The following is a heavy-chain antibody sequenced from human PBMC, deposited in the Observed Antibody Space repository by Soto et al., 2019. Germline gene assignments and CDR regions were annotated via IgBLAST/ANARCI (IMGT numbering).Heavy chain of an antibody. D-gene: IGHD1-1*01. CDR1: GFTFSGSA. CDR3: TRRHVAGTTLDDYGYGMDV. V-gene: IGHV3-73*02. CDR2: IRSKANSYAT. J-gene: IGHJ6*02. Sequence: EVQLVESGGGLVQPGGSLKLSCAASGFTFSGSAMHWVRQASGKGMEWVGRIRSKANSYATAYAASVKGRFTISRDASNNTAYLHINSLKTEDTAVYYCTRRHVAGTTLDDYGYGMDVWGQGTTVTVSS.